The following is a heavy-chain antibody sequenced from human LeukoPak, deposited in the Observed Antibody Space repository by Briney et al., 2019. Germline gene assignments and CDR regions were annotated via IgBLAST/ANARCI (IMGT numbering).Heavy chain of an antibody. CDR1: GFTFDDYA. CDR2: ISWNSGSI. D-gene: IGHD6-13*01. Sequence: GGSLRLSCAASGFTFDDYAMHWVRQAPGKGLEWVSGISWNSGSIGYADSVKGRFTISRDNAKNSLYLQMNSLRAEDTALYYCAKDIGWRQLAHYFDYWGQGTLVTVSS. V-gene: IGHV3-9*01. CDR3: AKDIGWRQLAHYFDY. J-gene: IGHJ4*02.